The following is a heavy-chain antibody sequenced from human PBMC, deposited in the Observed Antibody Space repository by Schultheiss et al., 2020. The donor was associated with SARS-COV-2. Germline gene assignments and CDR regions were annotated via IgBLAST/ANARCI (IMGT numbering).Heavy chain of an antibody. CDR3: ARDRWELLPPYYYYGMDV. J-gene: IGHJ6*02. Sequence: SETLSLTCTVSGGSISSGDYYWSWIRQPPGKGLEWIGYIYYSGSTNYNPSLKSRVTISVDTSKNQFSLKLSSVTAADTAVYYCARDRWELLPPYYYYGMDVWGQGTTVTVSS. CDR1: GGSISSGDYY. V-gene: IGHV4-61*08. D-gene: IGHD1-26*01. CDR2: IYYSGST.